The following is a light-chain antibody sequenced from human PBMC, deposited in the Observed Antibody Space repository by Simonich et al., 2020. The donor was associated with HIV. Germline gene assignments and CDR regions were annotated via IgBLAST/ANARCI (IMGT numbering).Light chain of an antibody. Sequence: DIVMTQSPDSLAVSLGERATINCKSSQSVLYSSNNKNYLAWYQQKPGQPPKLLIYWASTRESGVPARLSASGSGTDFTLTISSLQAEDVAIYYCQQYYSTPPTFGQGTKVEIK. CDR1: QSVLYSSNNKNY. J-gene: IGKJ1*01. V-gene: IGKV4-1*01. CDR3: QQYYSTPPT. CDR2: WAS.